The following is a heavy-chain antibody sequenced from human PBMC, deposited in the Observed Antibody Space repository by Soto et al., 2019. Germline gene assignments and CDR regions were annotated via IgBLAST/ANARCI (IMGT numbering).Heavy chain of an antibody. D-gene: IGHD3-10*01. CDR2: IIPILGIA. CDR3: ARDFRGVIKDDY. CDR1: GGTFSSYT. Sequence: GASVKVSCKASGGTFSSYTISWVRQAPGQGLEWMGRIIPILGIANYAQKFQGRVTITADKSTSTAYMELSSLRSEDTAVYYCARDFRGVIKDDYWGQGTLVTVSS. J-gene: IGHJ4*02. V-gene: IGHV1-69*02.